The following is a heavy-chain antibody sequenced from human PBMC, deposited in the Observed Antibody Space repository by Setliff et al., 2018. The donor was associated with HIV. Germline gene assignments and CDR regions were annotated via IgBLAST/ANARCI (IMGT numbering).Heavy chain of an antibody. CDR1: GGSISSGSYY. Sequence: KSSETLSLTCTVSGGSISSGSYYWGWIRQPPGKGLEWIGSIYYSGSTSYNPSLKSRVTISLDTSKNQFSLKLSSVTAADTAVYYCARLKDYYYYYMDVWGKGTTVTVSS. V-gene: IGHV4-39*07. CDR3: ARLKDYYYYYMDV. J-gene: IGHJ6*03. CDR2: IYYSGST.